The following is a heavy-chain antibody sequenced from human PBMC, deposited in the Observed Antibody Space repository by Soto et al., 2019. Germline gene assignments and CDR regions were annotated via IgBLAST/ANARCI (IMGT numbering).Heavy chain of an antibody. CDR1: GGSIRSGGYY. D-gene: IGHD5-12*01. J-gene: IGHJ4*02. Sequence: SETLSLTCTVSGGSIRSGGYYWGWIRQHPGKGLESIGYIYYTGSTSYNPSLESRTTLSVDTSKNQFSLRLTSLTAADTAVYFCARILWSGYVFADYWGQGSLVTVSS. CDR2: IYYTGST. V-gene: IGHV4-31*03. CDR3: ARILWSGYVFADY.